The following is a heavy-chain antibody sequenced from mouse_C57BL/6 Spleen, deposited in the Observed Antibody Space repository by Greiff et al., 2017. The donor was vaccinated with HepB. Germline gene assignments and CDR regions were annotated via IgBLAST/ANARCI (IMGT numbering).Heavy chain of an antibody. D-gene: IGHD2-3*01. V-gene: IGHV1-74*01. Sequence: QVQLQQPGAELVKPGASVKVSCKASGYTFTRYWMHWVKQRPGQGLEWIGRIHPSDGDTNYNQKFKSKATLTVDKSSSTAYMQLSSLTSEDAAVYYCAILDGYYPWYFDVWGTGTTVTVSS. J-gene: IGHJ1*03. CDR3: AILDGYYPWYFDV. CDR1: GYTFTRYW. CDR2: IHPSDGDT.